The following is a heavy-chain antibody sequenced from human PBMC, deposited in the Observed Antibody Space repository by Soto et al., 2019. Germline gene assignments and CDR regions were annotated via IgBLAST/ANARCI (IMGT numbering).Heavy chain of an antibody. CDR1: GYTFTTHA. D-gene: IGHD5-18*01. J-gene: IGHJ4*02. Sequence: GASVKVSCKASGYTFTTHAIHWVRQAPGQRLEWMGWFNTGNGNTKYSQKFQGRVTITRDTSASTAYMELSSLTSEDTAVYYCARTPDTVMVDYWGRGTLVTVPQ. CDR3: ARTPDTVMVDY. CDR2: FNTGNGNT. V-gene: IGHV1-3*04.